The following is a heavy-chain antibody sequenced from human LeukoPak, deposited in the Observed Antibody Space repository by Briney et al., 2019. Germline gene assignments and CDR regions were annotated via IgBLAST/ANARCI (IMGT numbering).Heavy chain of an antibody. CDR1: GGSISRHF. Sequence: SETLSLTCSVSGGSISRHFWSWIRQPPGKGLEWIAFIHYSGRTKYNPSLQSRVTISIDTSENNFSLRLTSVTAADTAVYYCARLLDNDSSGDPHTFDMWGQGTVVSVSS. CDR3: ARLLDNDSSGDPHTFDM. J-gene: IGHJ3*02. D-gene: IGHD3-22*01. CDR2: IHYSGRT. V-gene: IGHV4-59*11.